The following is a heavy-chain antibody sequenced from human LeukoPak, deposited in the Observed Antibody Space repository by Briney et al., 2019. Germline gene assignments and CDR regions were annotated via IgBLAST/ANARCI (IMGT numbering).Heavy chain of an antibody. Sequence: GGSLRLSCAASGFTFSSYWMHWVRQGPGKGLVWVSRINSDGSSSTYADSVKGRFTISRDNAKNTLYLQMNSLRAEDTAVYYCARGSYGYDYWGQGTLVTVSS. D-gene: IGHD5-18*01. CDR3: ARGSYGYDY. V-gene: IGHV3-74*01. J-gene: IGHJ4*02. CDR2: INSDGSSS. CDR1: GFTFSSYW.